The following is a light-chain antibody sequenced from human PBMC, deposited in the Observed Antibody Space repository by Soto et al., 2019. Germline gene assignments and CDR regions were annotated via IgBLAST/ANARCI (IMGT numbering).Light chain of an antibody. CDR3: QQYDNWPWT. Sequence: EIVMTQSPTTLSVSPGGRATLSCRASQSISGTLAWYQQKPGQAPRLLIYGAFTRATGFPARFSGSGSGTDFTLTITSLQSEDFAVYYCQQYDNWPWTFGQGTKVDIK. CDR1: QSISGT. CDR2: GAF. V-gene: IGKV3-15*01. J-gene: IGKJ1*01.